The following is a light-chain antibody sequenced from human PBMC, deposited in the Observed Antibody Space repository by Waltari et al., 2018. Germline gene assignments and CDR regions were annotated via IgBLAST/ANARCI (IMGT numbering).Light chain of an antibody. Sequence: EIVLTQSPGTLSLSPGERATLSCRASQCVSSSLAWYQQKPGQSPRLLIYGASSRATGIPDRFSGSGSGTDFTLTISRLEPEDFAVYYCQQYGWSPYTFGQGTKLEIK. V-gene: IGKV3-20*01. CDR2: GAS. CDR3: QQYGWSPYT. J-gene: IGKJ2*01. CDR1: QCVSSS.